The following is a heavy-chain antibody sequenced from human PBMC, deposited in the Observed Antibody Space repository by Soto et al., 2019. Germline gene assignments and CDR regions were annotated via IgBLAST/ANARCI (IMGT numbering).Heavy chain of an antibody. Sequence: GGSLRLSCAASGLTVSSNYMSWVRQAPGKGLEWVSVIYSGGSTYYADSVKGRFTISRDNSKNTLYLQMNSLRAEDTAVYYCARLPMSITMIVVAPDYWGQGTLVTVSS. CDR1: GLTVSSNY. CDR2: IYSGGST. V-gene: IGHV3-66*04. J-gene: IGHJ4*02. D-gene: IGHD3-22*01. CDR3: ARLPMSITMIVVAPDY.